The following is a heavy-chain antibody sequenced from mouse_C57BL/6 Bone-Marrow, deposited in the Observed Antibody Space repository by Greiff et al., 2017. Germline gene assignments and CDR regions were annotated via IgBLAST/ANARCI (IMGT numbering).Heavy chain of an antibody. D-gene: IGHD1-1*02. CDR3: ARRENGPAWFAY. J-gene: IGHJ3*01. V-gene: IGHV1-64*01. CDR2: IHPNSGST. CDR1: GYTFTSYW. Sequence: VQLQQSGAELVKPGASVKLSCKASGYTFTSYWMHWVKQRPGQGLEWIGMIHPNSGSTNYNEKFKSKATLTVDKSSSTAYMQLSSLTSEDSAVYYCARRENGPAWFAYWGQGTLVTVSA.